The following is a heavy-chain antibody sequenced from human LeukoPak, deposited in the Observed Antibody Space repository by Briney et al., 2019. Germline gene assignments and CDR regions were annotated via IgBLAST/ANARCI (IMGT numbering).Heavy chain of an antibody. CDR3: ARGVRYGSGSYRAKNWFDP. CDR2: INLSGST. Sequence: PSETLSLTCAVYGGSFSGYYWSWIRQPPGKGLEWIGEINLSGSTNYNPSLRSRVTISVDASKNQFSLKLSSVTAADTAVYYCARGVRYGSGSYRAKNWFDPWGQGTLVTVSS. CDR1: GGSFSGYY. V-gene: IGHV4-34*01. D-gene: IGHD3-10*01. J-gene: IGHJ5*02.